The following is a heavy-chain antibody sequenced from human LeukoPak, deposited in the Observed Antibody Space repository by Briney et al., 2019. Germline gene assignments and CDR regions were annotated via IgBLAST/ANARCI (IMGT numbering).Heavy chain of an antibody. V-gene: IGHV1-69*13. Sequence: ASVKVSCKASGGTLSSYAISWVRQAPGQGLEWMGGIIPIFGTANYAQKFQGRVTITADESTSTAYMELSSLRSEDTAVYYCARRLDYYYYMDVWGKGTTVTVSS. D-gene: IGHD5/OR15-5a*01. CDR2: IIPIFGTA. CDR3: ARRLDYYYYMDV. J-gene: IGHJ6*03. CDR1: GGTLSSYA.